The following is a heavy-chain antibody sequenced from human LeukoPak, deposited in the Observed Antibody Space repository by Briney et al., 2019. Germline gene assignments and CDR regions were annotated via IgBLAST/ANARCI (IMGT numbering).Heavy chain of an antibody. CDR3: AELGITMIGGV. V-gene: IGHV3-30*02. CDR2: IHYDGSNK. D-gene: IGHD3-10*02. Sequence: GGSLRLYCAASGFTLSSYGMHWVRQAPGKGLEWVAFIHYDGSNKYYADSVKGRFTISRDNSKNTLYLQMNSLRAEDTAVYYCAELGITMIGGVWGKGTTVTISS. CDR1: GFTLSSYG. J-gene: IGHJ6*04.